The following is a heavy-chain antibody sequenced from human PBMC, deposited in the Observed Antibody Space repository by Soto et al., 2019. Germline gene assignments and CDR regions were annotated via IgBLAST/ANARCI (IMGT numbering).Heavy chain of an antibody. D-gene: IGHD6-13*01. Sequence: GGSLRLSCVASGLTVSSNYMTWIRQAPGKGLEWVSVISGSGGSTYYADSVKGRFTISRDNSKNTLYLQMNSLRAEDTAVYYCARRGPGTYFDYWGQGTLVTVSS. CDR3: ARRGPGTYFDY. V-gene: IGHV3-23*01. CDR2: ISGSGGST. J-gene: IGHJ4*02. CDR1: GLTVSSNY.